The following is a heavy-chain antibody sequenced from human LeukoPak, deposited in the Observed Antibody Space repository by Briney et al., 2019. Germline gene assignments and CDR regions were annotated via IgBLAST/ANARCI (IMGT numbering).Heavy chain of an antibody. J-gene: IGHJ3*01. Sequence: GGSLRLSCVASGFPFRTYGMSWVRQAPGKGLEWVSAIPSGGSNTYYANSVKGRFTISRDNAKNSLYLQMNSLRAEDSAVYYCTRETAFDFWGQGTVVTVSS. V-gene: IGHV3-21*01. CDR3: TRETAFDF. CDR1: GFPFRTYG. CDR2: IPSGGSNT.